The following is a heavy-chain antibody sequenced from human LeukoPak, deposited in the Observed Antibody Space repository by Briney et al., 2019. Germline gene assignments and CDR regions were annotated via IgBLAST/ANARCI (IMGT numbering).Heavy chain of an antibody. CDR3: ARDYARAVEY. J-gene: IGHJ4*02. V-gene: IGHV3-74*01. CDR2: ISTDGSTT. Sequence: GGSLRLSCTASGFTFNSYWMQWFRQDPGKGLVWVSCISTDGSTTRYADSVKGRFTISRDNAKSTLYLQMNSLRAEDTAVYYCARDYARAVEYWGQGTLATVSS. D-gene: IGHD2-2*01. CDR1: GFTFNSYW.